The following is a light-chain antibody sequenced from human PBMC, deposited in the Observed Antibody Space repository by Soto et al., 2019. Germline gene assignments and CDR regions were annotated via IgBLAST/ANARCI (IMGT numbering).Light chain of an antibody. Sequence: EIVLKQSPGTLSLSPGERATLSCRASQSVSSSYLAWYQQKPGQAPRLLIYGASSRATGIPDRFSGSVSGTDFTLTISRLEAEDFAVYYCQQYGSSRWTFGQGTKVDIK. CDR3: QQYGSSRWT. CDR2: GAS. V-gene: IGKV3-20*01. CDR1: QSVSSSY. J-gene: IGKJ1*01.